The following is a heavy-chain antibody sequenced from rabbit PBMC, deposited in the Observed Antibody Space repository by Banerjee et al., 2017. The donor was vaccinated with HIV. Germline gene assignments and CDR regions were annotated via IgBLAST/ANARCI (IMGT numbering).Heavy chain of an antibody. V-gene: IGHV1S45*01. CDR2: INTLGSA. D-gene: IGHD4-2*01. J-gene: IGHJ4*01. CDR1: GFSFSSSHY. Sequence: QEQLEESGGDLVKPEGSLTLTCTASGFSFSSSHYMCWVRQSPGKGLESIGFINTLGSAYYASWAKGRFTISKTSSTTVTLQMTSLTAADTATYFCARGLLIGDLWGPGTLVTVS. CDR3: ARGLLIGDL.